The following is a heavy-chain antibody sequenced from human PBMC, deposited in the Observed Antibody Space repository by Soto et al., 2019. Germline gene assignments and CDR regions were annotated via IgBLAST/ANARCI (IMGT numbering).Heavy chain of an antibody. CDR2: INPSGGST. D-gene: IGHD6-25*01. J-gene: IGHJ4*02. CDR3: ARIFEDSNGVIDY. Sequence: ASVTVSCTASGYTFTSYYMHCVRQSPGQGLEWMVIINPSGGSTSYSQKFQGRVTMTSDTSTSTVYMELSSLISDETAVYYCARIFEDSNGVIDYWGQGTLVTVSS. CDR1: GYTFTSYY. V-gene: IGHV1-46*01.